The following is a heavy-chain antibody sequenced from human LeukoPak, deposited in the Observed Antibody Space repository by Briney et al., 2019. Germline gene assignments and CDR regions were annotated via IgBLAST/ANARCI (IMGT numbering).Heavy chain of an antibody. V-gene: IGHV4-59*01. Sequence: SETLSLACTVSGGSISSYYWSWIRQPPGKGLEWIGYIYYSGSTNYNPSLRSRVTISVDTSKNQFSLKLSSVTAADTAIYYCAKAGGYSSGWWGDYWGQGTLVTVSS. CDR3: AKAGGYSSGWWGDY. CDR2: IYYSGST. D-gene: IGHD6-19*01. CDR1: GGSISSYY. J-gene: IGHJ4*02.